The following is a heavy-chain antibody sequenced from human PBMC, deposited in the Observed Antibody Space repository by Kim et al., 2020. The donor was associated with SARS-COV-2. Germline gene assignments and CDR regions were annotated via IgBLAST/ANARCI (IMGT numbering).Heavy chain of an antibody. Sequence: NYADSVKGRFTISRDNAKNTLYLQMNSLRVEDTAVYYCARDPVEGTIPEDYWGQGTLVTVSS. CDR3: ARDPVEGTIPEDY. V-gene: IGHV3-74*01. D-gene: IGHD3-3*01. J-gene: IGHJ4*02.